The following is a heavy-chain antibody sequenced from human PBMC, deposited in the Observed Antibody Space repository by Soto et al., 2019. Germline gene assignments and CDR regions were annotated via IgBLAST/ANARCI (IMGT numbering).Heavy chain of an antibody. CDR1: GVSITSGSYY. J-gene: IGHJ4*02. D-gene: IGHD3-22*01. CDR2: RYYSGNT. Sequence: HVQLQESGPGPVTPSQTLSLSCTVSGVSITSGSYYWTWVRHSPGKGLEWIGYRYYSGNTYYNPSLNGRATISVDTSNNQFSLKLTSVTAADTAVYYCARGGYDTSGQTFIGWGPDCWGQGTLVTVSS. V-gene: IGHV4-30-4*01. CDR3: ARGGYDTSGQTFIGWGPDC.